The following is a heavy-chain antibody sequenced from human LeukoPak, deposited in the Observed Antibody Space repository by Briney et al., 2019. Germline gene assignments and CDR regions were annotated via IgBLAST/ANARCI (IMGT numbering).Heavy chain of an antibody. CDR3: AREGRYYYDSSGYTSVGAFDI. Sequence: SETLSLTCTVSVGSISSGSYYWSWIRQPAGKGLEWIGRIYTSGSTNYIPSLKSRVTISVDTSKNQFSLKLSSVTAADTAVYYCAREGRYYYDSSGYTSVGAFDIWGQGTMVTVSS. CDR2: IYTSGST. D-gene: IGHD3-22*01. V-gene: IGHV4-61*02. J-gene: IGHJ3*02. CDR1: VGSISSGSYY.